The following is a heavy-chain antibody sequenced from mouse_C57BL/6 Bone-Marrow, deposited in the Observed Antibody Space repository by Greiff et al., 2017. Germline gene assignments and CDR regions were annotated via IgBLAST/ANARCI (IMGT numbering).Heavy chain of an antibody. CDR2: IYPRSGNT. CDR1: GYTFTSYG. V-gene: IGHV1-81*01. D-gene: IGHD1-1*01. J-gene: IGHJ4*01. CDR3: ARADITTVVATSREDY. Sequence: VQLQQSGAELARPGASVKLSCKASGYTFTSYGISWVKQRTGQGLEWIGEIYPRSGNTYYNEKFKGKATLTADKSSSTAYMELRSLTSEDSAVYFCARADITTVVATSREDYWGQGTSVTVSS.